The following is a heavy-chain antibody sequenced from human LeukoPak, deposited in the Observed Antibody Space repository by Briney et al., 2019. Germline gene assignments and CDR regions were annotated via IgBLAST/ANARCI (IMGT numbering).Heavy chain of an antibody. CDR3: AKGLDSSGWSHWFDP. D-gene: IGHD6-19*01. J-gene: IGHJ5*02. V-gene: IGHV3-43D*03. CDR1: GFTFDDYA. Sequence: GGSLRLSCAASGFTFDDYAMHWVRHAPGKGLEWVSLISWDGGSTYYADSVKGRFTISRDNSKNSLYLQMNSLRAEDTALYYCAKGLDSSGWSHWFDPWGQGTLVTVSS. CDR2: ISWDGGST.